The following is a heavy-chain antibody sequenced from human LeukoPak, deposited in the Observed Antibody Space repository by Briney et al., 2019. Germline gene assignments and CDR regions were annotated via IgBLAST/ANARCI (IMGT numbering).Heavy chain of an antibody. CDR2: ISGSGGST. V-gene: IGHV3-23*01. Sequence: GGSLRLSCAVSGITLSNYGMSWVRQAPGKGLEWVAGISGSGGSTIYADSVKGRFTISRDNPKNTLYLQMNSLRAEDTAFYFCTKRGVVIRVFLVGFHKEAFYFESWGQGALVTVSS. CDR3: TKRGVVIRVFLVGFHKEAFYFES. J-gene: IGHJ4*02. D-gene: IGHD3/OR15-3a*01. CDR1: GITLSNYG.